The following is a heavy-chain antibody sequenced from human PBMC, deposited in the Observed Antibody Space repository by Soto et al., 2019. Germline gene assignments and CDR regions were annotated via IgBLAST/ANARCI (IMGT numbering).Heavy chain of an antibody. D-gene: IGHD3-10*01. Sequence: GASVKVSCKASGYTFTNYYIHWVRQAPGQGLEWVGLINPKTGTTNDAPKFQGRVTMTSDTSLNSAYLQWTSLRASDTAMYYCARVRILSGLFRSFDYWGQGTQVTVSS. V-gene: IGHV1-2*06. CDR3: ARVRILSGLFRSFDY. CDR1: GYTFTNYY. CDR2: INPKTGTT. J-gene: IGHJ4*02.